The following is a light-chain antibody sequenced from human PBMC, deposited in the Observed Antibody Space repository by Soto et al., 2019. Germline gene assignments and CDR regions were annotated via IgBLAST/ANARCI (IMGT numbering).Light chain of an antibody. CDR1: QSISSY. CDR3: QQSYSTPHT. J-gene: IGKJ5*01. CDR2: AAS. Sequence: DIQMTQSPSSLSACVGDRVTITVRASQSISSYLNWYQQKPGKAPKLLIYAASSLQSGVPSRFSGSGSGTDFTLTISSLQPEDFATYYCQQSYSTPHTFGQGTRLEIK. V-gene: IGKV1-39*01.